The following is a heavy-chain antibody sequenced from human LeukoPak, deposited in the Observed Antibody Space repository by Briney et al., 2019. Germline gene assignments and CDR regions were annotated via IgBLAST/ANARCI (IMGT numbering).Heavy chain of an antibody. CDR2: ISGSGGST. D-gene: IGHD1-26*01. V-gene: IGHV3-23*01. Sequence: GGSLRLSCAASGFTFSSYAMSWVRQAPGKGLEWVSAISGSGGSTYYADSVKGRFTISRDNSKNTLSLQMNSLRAEDTAVYYCAKGGKWDVTPFDYWGQGTLVTASS. J-gene: IGHJ4*02. CDR1: GFTFSSYA. CDR3: AKGGKWDVTPFDY.